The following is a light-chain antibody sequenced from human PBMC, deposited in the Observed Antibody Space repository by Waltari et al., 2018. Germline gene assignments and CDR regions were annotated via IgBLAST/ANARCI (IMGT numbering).Light chain of an antibody. V-gene: IGKV3-20*01. CDR3: QKYETLPAT. J-gene: IGKJ1*01. Sequence: SRLASQSISKYLAWYQQKPGQAPRLLIYDASTRATGIPDRFSGSGWGTDFSLTISRLEPEDFAVYYCQKYETLPATFGQGTKVQMK. CDR2: DAS. CDR1: QSISKY.